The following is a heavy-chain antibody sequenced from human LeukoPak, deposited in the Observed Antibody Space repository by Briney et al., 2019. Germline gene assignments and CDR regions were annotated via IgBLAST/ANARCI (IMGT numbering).Heavy chain of an antibody. D-gene: IGHD2-15*01. V-gene: IGHV3-23*01. J-gene: IGHJ6*02. CDR1: GFTFTTYA. CDR3: AGYCVGGSCYTQYGMDV. Sequence: GGSLRLSCAASGFTFTTYAMSWVRQAPGKGLEWVSAISVSGGTTYYADSVKGRFTISRDNSKSTLYLQMNSLRVEDTAVYYCAGYCVGGSCYTQYGMDVWGQGTTVTVSS. CDR2: ISVSGGTT.